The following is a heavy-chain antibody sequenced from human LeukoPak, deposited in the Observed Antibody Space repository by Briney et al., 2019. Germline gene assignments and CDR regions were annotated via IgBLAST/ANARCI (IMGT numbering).Heavy chain of an antibody. CDR2: ISAYNGNT. CDR3: ARDSRTKLWFGELGMDV. Sequence: ASVKVSCTASGYTFTSYGISWVRQAPGQGLEWMGWISAYNGNTNYAQKLQGRVTMTTDTSTSTAYMELRSLRSDDTAVYYCARDSRTKLWFGELGMDVWGQGTTVTVSS. V-gene: IGHV1-18*01. CDR1: GYTFTSYG. D-gene: IGHD3-10*01. J-gene: IGHJ6*02.